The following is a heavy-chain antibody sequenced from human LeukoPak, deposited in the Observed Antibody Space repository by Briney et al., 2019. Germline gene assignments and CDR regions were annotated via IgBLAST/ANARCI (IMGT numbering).Heavy chain of an antibody. D-gene: IGHD5-24*01. CDR2: IYYSGST. CDR1: GGSISSYY. CDR3: ARQGRRDGYNFPREVKYFDL. J-gene: IGHJ2*01. Sequence: PSETLSLTCTVSGGSISSYYWGWIRQPPGKGLEWIGYIYYSGSTNYNPSLKSRVTISVDTSKNQFSLKLSSVTAADTAVYYCARQGRRDGYNFPREVKYFDLWGRGTLVTVSS. V-gene: IGHV4-59*08.